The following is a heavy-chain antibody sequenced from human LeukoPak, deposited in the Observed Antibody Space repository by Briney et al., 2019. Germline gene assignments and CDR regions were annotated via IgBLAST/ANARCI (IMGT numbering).Heavy chain of an antibody. CDR2: INHSGST. J-gene: IGHJ5*02. Sequence: KPSETLSLTCAVYGGSFSGYYWSWIRQPPGKGLGWIGEINHSGSTNYNPSLKSRVTISVDTSKNQFSLKPSSVTAADTAVYYCARGTRVTKRFDPWGQGTLVTVSS. CDR1: GGSFSGYY. D-gene: IGHD4-17*01. CDR3: ARGTRVTKRFDP. V-gene: IGHV4-34*01.